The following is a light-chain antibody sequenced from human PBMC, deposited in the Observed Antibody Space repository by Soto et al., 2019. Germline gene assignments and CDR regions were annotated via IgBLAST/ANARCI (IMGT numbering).Light chain of an antibody. CDR1: QNTRNW. J-gene: IGKJ1*01. CDR2: KTS. CDR3: HQYNTYPWT. V-gene: IGKV1-5*03. Sequence: IQLTQSPSTLSASVGDRVIITCRASQNTRNWVAWYQQTPGKAPKLLVSKTSSLESGVPSRFSGSGSGTEFTLTISSLQPEDFATYYCHQYNTYPWTYGQGTRVEIK.